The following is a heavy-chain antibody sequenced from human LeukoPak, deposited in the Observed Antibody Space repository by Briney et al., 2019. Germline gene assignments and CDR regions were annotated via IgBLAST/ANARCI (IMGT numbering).Heavy chain of an antibody. D-gene: IGHD6-13*01. J-gene: IGHJ3*02. CDR2: IYHSGST. V-gene: IGHV4-4*02. CDR3: AVGIAAHRAFDI. Sequence: PSETLSLTCAVSGDSISSSNWWSWVRQPPGKGLEWIGEIYHSGSTNFNPSLKSRVTISVDKSKNQFSLKLSSVTAADTAVYYCAVGIAAHRAFDIWGQGTMVTVSS. CDR1: GDSISSSNW.